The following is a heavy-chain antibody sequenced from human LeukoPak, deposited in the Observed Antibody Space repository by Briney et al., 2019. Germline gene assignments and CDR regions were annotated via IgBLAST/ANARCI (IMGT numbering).Heavy chain of an antibody. D-gene: IGHD3-10*01. CDR2: INPNSGDS. V-gene: IGHV1-2*02. CDR3: ARGRDEIDY. Sequence: ASVKVSCKASGYTFTGYYMHWVRQAPGQGLEWMGWINPNSGDSNIAQNFQIRVTMTRDKSISTIYMELGRLRFDDTAVYYCARGRDEIDYWGQGTLVTVSS. J-gene: IGHJ4*02. CDR1: GYTFTGYY.